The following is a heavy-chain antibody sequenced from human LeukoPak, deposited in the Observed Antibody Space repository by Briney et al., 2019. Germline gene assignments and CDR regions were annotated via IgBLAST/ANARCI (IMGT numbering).Heavy chain of an antibody. V-gene: IGHV5-51*01. CDR1: GYRFTSYW. D-gene: IGHD3-10*01. Sequence: GESLKISCKGSGYRFTSYWIGWVRQMPGKGLEWMGIIYPGDSDTRYSPSFQGQVTISADKSINTAYLQWSSLKASDTAMYYCVRRVYYYTSEHSTNWFDPWGQGTLVTVPS. J-gene: IGHJ5*02. CDR2: IYPGDSDT. CDR3: VRRVYYYTSEHSTNWFDP.